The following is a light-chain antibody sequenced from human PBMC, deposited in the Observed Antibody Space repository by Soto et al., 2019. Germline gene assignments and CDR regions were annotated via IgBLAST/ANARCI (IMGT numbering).Light chain of an antibody. J-gene: IGKJ5*01. CDR1: QSVSSNY. CDR2: GAS. V-gene: IGKV3D-7*01. CDR3: QQDYTLPIT. Sequence: EIVMTQSPGTLSLSPGETATLSCSASQSVSSNYVAWFHQKPGQAPRLLIYGASSSATGIPYRFSGSGSGTDLTLTISSLQPEDFAVYYCQQDYTLPITFGQGTRLEIK.